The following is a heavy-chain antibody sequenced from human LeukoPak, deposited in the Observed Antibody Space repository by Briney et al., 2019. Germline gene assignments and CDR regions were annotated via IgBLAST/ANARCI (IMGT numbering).Heavy chain of an antibody. D-gene: IGHD3-9*01. V-gene: IGHV5-51*01. CDR1: GFSFSSFW. J-gene: IGHJ4*02. CDR2: IYPDDSDT. CDR3: ARHSNNYNILTGYSPYYFDY. Sequence: GESLKISCKGSGFSFSSFWIGWVRQMPGKGLEWMGIIYPDDSDTTYSPSFEGQVTISADTSISTAYLQWSSLKASDTATYFCARHSNNYNILTGYSPYYFDYWGQGTPVTVSS.